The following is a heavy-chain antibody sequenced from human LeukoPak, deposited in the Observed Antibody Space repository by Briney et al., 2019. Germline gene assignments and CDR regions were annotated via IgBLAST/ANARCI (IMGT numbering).Heavy chain of an antibody. CDR3: ARTSADYGEVLFDY. D-gene: IGHD4/OR15-4a*01. CDR1: GFTVSSNY. J-gene: IGHJ4*02. Sequence: GGSLRLSCAASGFTVSSNYMSWVRQAPGKGLEWVSVIYSGGSTYYADSVKGRFTISRDNSKNTLYLQMNSLRAEDTAVYYCARTSADYGEVLFDYWGQGTLVTVSS. CDR2: IYSGGST. V-gene: IGHV3-53*01.